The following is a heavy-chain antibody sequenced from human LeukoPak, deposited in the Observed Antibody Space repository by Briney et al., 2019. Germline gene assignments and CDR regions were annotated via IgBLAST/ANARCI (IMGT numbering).Heavy chain of an antibody. J-gene: IGHJ5*02. CDR3: ARAHCSSTSCYSNWFDP. D-gene: IGHD2-2*01. Sequence: PSETLSLTCRVSGGSISSYYWSWIRQPPGKGLEWIGYIYSSGSTNYNPSLKSRVTISADTSKNQFSLKLSSVTAADTAVYYCARAHCSSTSCYSNWFDPWGQGTLVTVSS. CDR1: GGSISSYY. CDR2: IYSSGST. V-gene: IGHV4-59*12.